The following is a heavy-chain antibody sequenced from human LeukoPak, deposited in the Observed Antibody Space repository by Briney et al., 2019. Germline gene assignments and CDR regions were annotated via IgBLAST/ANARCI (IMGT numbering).Heavy chain of an antibody. D-gene: IGHD3-22*01. Sequence: REASVKVSCKVSGYTLTELSMHWVRQAPGKGLEWMGGFDPEDGETIYAQKFQGRVTMTEDTSTDTAYMELSSLRSEDTAVYYCAIYYDSSGSIDVAFDIWGQGTMVTVSS. CDR1: GYTLTELS. CDR3: AIYYDSSGSIDVAFDI. V-gene: IGHV1-24*01. J-gene: IGHJ3*02. CDR2: FDPEDGET.